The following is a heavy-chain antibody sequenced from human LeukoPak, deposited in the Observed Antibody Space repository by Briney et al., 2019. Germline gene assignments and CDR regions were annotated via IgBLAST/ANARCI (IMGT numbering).Heavy chain of an antibody. D-gene: IGHD6-13*01. V-gene: IGHV4-39*02. CDR3: AREIVSSSWAYFDY. J-gene: IGHJ4*02. Sequence: SETLSLTCTVSGGSISSSSYYWGWIRQPPGKGLEWIGSIYYSGSTYYNPSLKSRVTISVDTSKNQFSLKLSSVTAADTAVYYCAREIVSSSWAYFDYWGQGTLVTVSS. CDR1: GGSISSSSYY. CDR2: IYYSGST.